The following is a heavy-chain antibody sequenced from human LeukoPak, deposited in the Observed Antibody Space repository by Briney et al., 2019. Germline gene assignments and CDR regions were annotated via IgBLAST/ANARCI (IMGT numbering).Heavy chain of an antibody. CDR1: GGSMTSYY. V-gene: IGHV4-59*01. Sequence: SQTLSLTCTVSGGSMTSYYWSWIRQPPGKGLEWIGHIYYSGSTNYNPSLKSRVTISVDTSKNQFSLKLSSVTAADTAVYYCAREEGRIFDYWGQGTLVTVSS. CDR3: AREEGRIFDY. D-gene: IGHD1-14*01. CDR2: IYYSGST. J-gene: IGHJ4*02.